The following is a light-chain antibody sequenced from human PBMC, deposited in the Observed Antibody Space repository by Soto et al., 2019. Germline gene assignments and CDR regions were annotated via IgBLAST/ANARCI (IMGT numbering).Light chain of an antibody. Sequence: EIVMRQSPATLSVSPGERATLSCRASQSVSSNLAWYQQKPGQAPRLVIYGASTRATGIPARFSGSGSGTDFTLTISSLQSEDFAVYYCQQYHNWPPETFGPGTKVDIK. CDR3: QQYHNWPPET. J-gene: IGKJ3*01. CDR1: QSVSSN. CDR2: GAS. V-gene: IGKV3-15*01.